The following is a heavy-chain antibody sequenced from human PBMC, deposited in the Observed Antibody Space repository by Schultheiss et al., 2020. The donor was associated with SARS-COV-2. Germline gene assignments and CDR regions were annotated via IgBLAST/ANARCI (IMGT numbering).Heavy chain of an antibody. J-gene: IGHJ6*02. Sequence: GGSLRLSCAASGFTFSSYSMNWVRQVPGKGLEWVSSISSSSSYIYYADSVKGRFTISRDNAKNSLYLQMNSLRAEDTAVYYCARSGSSFGMDVWGQGTTVTVSS. D-gene: IGHD6-13*01. CDR1: GFTFSSYS. CDR2: ISSSSSYI. V-gene: IGHV3-21*01. CDR3: ARSGSSFGMDV.